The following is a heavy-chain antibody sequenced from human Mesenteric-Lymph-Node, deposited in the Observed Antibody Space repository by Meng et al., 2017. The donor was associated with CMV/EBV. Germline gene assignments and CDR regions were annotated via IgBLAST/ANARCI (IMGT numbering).Heavy chain of an antibody. J-gene: IGHJ3*02. CDR3: ARPRRGGSAFDI. CDR2: IKSKTDGGTT. CDR1: GFTFSTAW. D-gene: IGHD1-26*01. Sequence: GGSLRLSCAASGFTFSTAWMSWVRQAPGKGLEWVGRIKSKTDGGTTDYAAPVKGRFTISRDDSKNTLYLQMNSLRAEDTAVYYCARPRRGGSAFDIWGRGTMVTVSS. V-gene: IGHV3-15*01.